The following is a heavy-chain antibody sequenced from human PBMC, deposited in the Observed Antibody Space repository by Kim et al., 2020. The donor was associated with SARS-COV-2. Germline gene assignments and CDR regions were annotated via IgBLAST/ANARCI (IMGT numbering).Heavy chain of an antibody. J-gene: IGHJ4*02. CDR3: AREGYSYGYGAEN. D-gene: IGHD5-18*01. CDR2: IYSGGST. CDR1: GFTVSSNY. V-gene: IGHV3-66*01. Sequence: GGSLRLSCAASGFTVSSNYMSWVRQAPGKGLEWVSVIYSGGSTYYADSVKGRFTISRDNSKNTLYLQMNSLRAEDTAVYYCAREGYSYGYGAENWGQGTLVTVSS.